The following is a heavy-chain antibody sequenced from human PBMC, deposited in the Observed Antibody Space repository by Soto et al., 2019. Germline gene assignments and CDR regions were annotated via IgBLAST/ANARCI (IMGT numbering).Heavy chain of an antibody. Sequence: GGSLRLSCAASGFTFSSYWMHWVRQAPGKGLVWVSRINSDGSSTSYADSVKGRFTISRDNAKNTLYLQMNSLRAEDTAVYYCARAPVVAPLDYWGQGTLVTVSS. CDR3: ARAPVVAPLDY. J-gene: IGHJ4*02. D-gene: IGHD2-15*01. CDR2: INSDGSST. CDR1: GFTFSSYW. V-gene: IGHV3-74*01.